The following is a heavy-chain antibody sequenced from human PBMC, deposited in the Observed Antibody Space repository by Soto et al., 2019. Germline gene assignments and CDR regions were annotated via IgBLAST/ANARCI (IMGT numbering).Heavy chain of an antibody. Sequence: QVQLQESGPGLVKPSQTLSLTCTVSGGSISSGDYYWSWIRQPPGKGLEWIGYIYYSGSTYYNPSLKSRVTISVDTSNNQFSLKLRSVTAADTAVYYCARVWEGSGSYAGYYYGMDVWGQVTTVTVAS. CDR1: GGSISSGDYY. D-gene: IGHD3-10*01. V-gene: IGHV4-30-4*01. CDR3: ARVWEGSGSYAGYYYGMDV. J-gene: IGHJ6*02. CDR2: IYYSGST.